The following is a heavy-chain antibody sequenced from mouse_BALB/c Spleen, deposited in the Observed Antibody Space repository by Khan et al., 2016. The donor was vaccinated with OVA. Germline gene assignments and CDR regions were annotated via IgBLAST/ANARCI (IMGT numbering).Heavy chain of an antibody. Sequence: EVELVESGGGLVQPGGSRKLSCAASGFTFSNFGMHWVRQAPEKGLEWVAYISSGSATIYYADTVKGRFTISRDNTKTNLFLQMTSLRSEDTAMYYCARSKITTWYFDVWGAGTTVTVSS. J-gene: IGHJ1*01. V-gene: IGHV5-17*02. D-gene: IGHD2-4*01. CDR1: GFTFSNFG. CDR3: ARSKITTWYFDV. CDR2: ISSGSATI.